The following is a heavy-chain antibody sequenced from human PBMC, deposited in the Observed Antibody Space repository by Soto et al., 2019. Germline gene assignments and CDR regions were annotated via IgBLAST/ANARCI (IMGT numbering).Heavy chain of an antibody. CDR3: ARAHSYTSSLISVY. CDR1: GYSFTRYY. J-gene: IGHJ4*02. D-gene: IGHD6-13*01. Sequence: ASVKVSCKASGYSFTRYYMRWVRQAPGQGLEWMGVLNPSGDITSYAQKFQGRVTMTSDTSASTVYMELTSLRSEDTAVYYCARAHSYTSSLISVYWGQGTLVTVS. V-gene: IGHV1-46*03. CDR2: LNPSGDIT.